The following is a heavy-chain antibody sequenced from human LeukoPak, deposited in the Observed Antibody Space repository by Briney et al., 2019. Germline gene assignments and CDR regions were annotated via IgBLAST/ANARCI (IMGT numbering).Heavy chain of an antibody. V-gene: IGHV3-48*03. CDR1: GFTFSSYE. Sequence: GGSLRLSCAASGFTFSSYEMNWVRQAPGKGLEWVSYISSSGSTIYYADSVKGRFTISRDNAKNSLYLQMNSLRAEDTAVYYCARGSRGSYVWNWFDPWGQGTLVTVSS. CDR2: ISSSGSTI. D-gene: IGHD2-15*01. J-gene: IGHJ5*02. CDR3: ARGSRGSYVWNWFDP.